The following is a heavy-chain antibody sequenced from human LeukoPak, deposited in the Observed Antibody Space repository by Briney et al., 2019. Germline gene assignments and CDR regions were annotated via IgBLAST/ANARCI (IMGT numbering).Heavy chain of an antibody. CDR2: IYSGGST. V-gene: IGHV3-53*01. CDR1: GFTVSSNY. Sequence: AGGSLRLSCAASGFTVSSNYMSWVRQAPGKGLECVSVIYSGGSTYYADSVKGRFTISRDNSKNTLYLQMNSLRAEDTAVYYCARVSRTLSNSPYGMDVWGQGTTVTVSS. D-gene: IGHD2-21*01. J-gene: IGHJ6*02. CDR3: ARVSRTLSNSPYGMDV.